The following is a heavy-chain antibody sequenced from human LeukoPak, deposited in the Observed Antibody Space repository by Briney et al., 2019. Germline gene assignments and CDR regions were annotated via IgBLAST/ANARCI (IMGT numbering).Heavy chain of an antibody. CDR3: ARHAGHCSGPSCPPSDAFDF. D-gene: IGHD2-2*01. CDR1: GYTFTNNG. CDR2: IDPNSGSP. Sequence: GSSVKVSCKASGYTFTNNGINWVRQAAGQGPEWMGWIDPNSGSPGYAQKFQGRVTMTRDTSISTVYMELSSLRSEDTAVYYCARHAGHCSGPSCPPSDAFDFWGQGTMVTVSS. V-gene: IGHV1-8*01. J-gene: IGHJ3*01.